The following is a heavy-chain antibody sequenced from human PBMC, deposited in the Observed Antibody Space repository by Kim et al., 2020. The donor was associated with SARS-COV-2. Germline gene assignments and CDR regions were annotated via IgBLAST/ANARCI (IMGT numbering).Heavy chain of an antibody. Sequence: TNSNPSLKSRVTISVDTSKNQFSLKLSSVTAADTAVYYCARGVGYSYVDYWGQGTLVTVSS. CDR3: ARGVGYSYVDY. J-gene: IGHJ4*02. D-gene: IGHD5-18*01. CDR2: T. V-gene: IGHV4-59*09.